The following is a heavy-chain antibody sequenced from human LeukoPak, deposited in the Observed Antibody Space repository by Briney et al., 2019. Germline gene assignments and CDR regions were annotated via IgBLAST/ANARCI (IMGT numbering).Heavy chain of an antibody. CDR1: GFTVSRNY. V-gene: IGHV3-53*01. CDR2: IYSGGST. CDR3: AREVVAVGATGGGFDY. J-gene: IGHJ4*02. D-gene: IGHD1-26*01. Sequence: GGSLRLSCAASGFTVSRNYMSWVRQAPGKGLEWVSVIYSGGSTYYADSVKGRFTISRDNSKNTLFLQVNSLRADDTAMYYCAREVVAVGATGGGFDYWGQGTLVTVSS.